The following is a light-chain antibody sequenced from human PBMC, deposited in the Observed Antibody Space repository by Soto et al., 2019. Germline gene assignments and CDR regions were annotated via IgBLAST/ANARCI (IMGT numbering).Light chain of an antibody. V-gene: IGLV2-8*01. CDR3: SSYAGNYNLV. CDR1: SSDVGSYKF. CDR2: EVS. Sequence: QSALTQPPSASGSPGQSVTISCTGTSSDVGSYKFVSWYQQHPGKAPKLMMYEVSKRPSGVPDRFSGSKSGNTASLTVSGLQAEDEADYFCSSYAGNYNLVFGGGPKVTVL. J-gene: IGLJ2*01.